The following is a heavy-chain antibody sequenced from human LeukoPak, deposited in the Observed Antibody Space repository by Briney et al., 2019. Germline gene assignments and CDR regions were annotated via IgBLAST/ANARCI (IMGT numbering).Heavy chain of an antibody. J-gene: IGHJ4*02. CDR3: ARVSGAAAGYSDY. CDR2: INHSGST. CDR1: GGSFSAYY. V-gene: IGHV4-34*01. Sequence: SETLSLTCVVYGGSFSAYYWNWIRQPPGKGLEWIGEINHSGSTNYKPSLKSRVTISVDTAKNQFSLKLSSVTAADTAVYYCARVSGAAAGYSDYWGRGTLVTVSS. D-gene: IGHD6-13*01.